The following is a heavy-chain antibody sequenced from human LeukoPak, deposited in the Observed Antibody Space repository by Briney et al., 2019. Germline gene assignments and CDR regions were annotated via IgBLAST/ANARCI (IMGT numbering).Heavy chain of an antibody. D-gene: IGHD3-22*01. CDR3: ARELEEHDSSGTNSRAFDP. CDR1: GYTFTSYY. V-gene: IGHV1-46*01. Sequence: ASVKVSCKASGYTFTSYYMHWVRQAPGQGLEWMGIINPSGGSTSYAQKFQGRVTMTRDTSTSTVYMELSSLRSEDTAVYYCARELEEHDSSGTNSRAFDPWGQGTLVTVSS. J-gene: IGHJ5*02. CDR2: INPSGGST.